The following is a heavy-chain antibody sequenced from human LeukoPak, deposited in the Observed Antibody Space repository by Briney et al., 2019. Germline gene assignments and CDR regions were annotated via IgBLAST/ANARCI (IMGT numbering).Heavy chain of an antibody. D-gene: IGHD6-13*01. CDR1: GGTFSSYA. V-gene: IGHV1-69*06. CDR3: ARVGIAAARNFFYYYYMDV. CDR2: IIPIFGTA. J-gene: IGHJ6*03. Sequence: SVKVSCKASGGTFSSYAISWVRQAPGQGLEWMGGIIPIFGTANYAQKFQGRVTITADKSTSTAYMELSSLRSEDTALYYCARVGIAAARNFFYYYYMDVWGKGTTVTVSS.